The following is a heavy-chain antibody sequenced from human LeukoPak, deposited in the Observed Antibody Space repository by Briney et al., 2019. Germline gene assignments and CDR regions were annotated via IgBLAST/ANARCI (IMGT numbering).Heavy chain of an antibody. CDR1: GGTLSSYA. CDR2: IIPVFGTT. J-gene: IGHJ4*02. Sequence: SVKVSCKASGGTLSSYAVSWVRLTPGQGLEWLGGIIPVFGTTTYAQKFQAKVTMTADKSTNTAYLEISSLTSDDTAVYYCARCSPGDSSNFYAVLQYWGQGTQVTVST. CDR3: ARCSPGDSSNFYAVLQY. D-gene: IGHD3-22*01. V-gene: IGHV1-69*06.